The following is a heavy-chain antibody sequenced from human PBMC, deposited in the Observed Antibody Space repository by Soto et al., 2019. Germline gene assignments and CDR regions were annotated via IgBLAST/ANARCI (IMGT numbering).Heavy chain of an antibody. V-gene: IGHV4-39*07. Sequence: PSETLSLTCSVSGGSIINSRFYWAWIRQPPGEGLEWIGSIYHTGNAYYNPSLKSRVTIFVDTSKNQFSLKLSSVTAADTAVYYCARDKITGLFDYWGQGTLVTVSS. CDR1: GGSIINSRFY. J-gene: IGHJ4*02. CDR2: IYHTGNA. CDR3: ARDKITGLFDY. D-gene: IGHD2-8*02.